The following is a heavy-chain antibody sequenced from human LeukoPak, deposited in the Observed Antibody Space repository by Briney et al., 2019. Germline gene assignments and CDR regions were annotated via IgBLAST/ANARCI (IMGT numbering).Heavy chain of an antibody. D-gene: IGHD3-10*01. J-gene: IGHJ4*02. CDR1: GFTFSSYW. V-gene: IGHV3-74*01. CDR3: ARVNGSGRYPIDY. CDR2: INSDGSST. Sequence: GGSLRLSCAASGFTFSSYWMHWVRQAPGKGLVWVSRINSDGSSTSYADSVKGRFTISRDNAKNTLYLQMNSLRAEDTAVYCARVNGSGRYPIDYWGQGTLVTVSS.